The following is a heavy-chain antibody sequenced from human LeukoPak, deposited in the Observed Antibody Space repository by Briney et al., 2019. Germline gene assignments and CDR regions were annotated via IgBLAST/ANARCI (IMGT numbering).Heavy chain of an antibody. CDR3: ARYGLGDTFDI. Sequence: PGGSLRLSCAASGFTFSSYWMSWVRQAPGKGLEWMASIKQDASETRYVDSVKGRFTILRDNTETSRFLHMNSLRAEDTAVYYCARYGLGDTFDIWGHGTVVTVSS. CDR2: IKQDASET. CDR1: GFTFSSYW. D-gene: IGHD4-17*01. J-gene: IGHJ3*02. V-gene: IGHV3-7*01.